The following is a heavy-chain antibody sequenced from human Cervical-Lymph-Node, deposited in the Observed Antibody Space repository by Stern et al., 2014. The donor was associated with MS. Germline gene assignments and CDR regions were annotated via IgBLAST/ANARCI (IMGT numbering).Heavy chain of an antibody. J-gene: IGHJ6*02. CDR2: IISLVNVP. CDR1: GGSFNSQT. D-gene: IGHD2-15*01. V-gene: IGHV1-69*10. Sequence: QLQLVQSGAEVRKPGSSVKVSCKASGGSFNSQTIIWVRQAPGQGLQRLGRIISLVNVPKYARGLQGRPTLNADRATCTVHLALSNLRSEDTAVYYCARSEGSGALEWLYGVGVWGQGTTVIVS. CDR3: ARSEGSGALEWLYGVGV.